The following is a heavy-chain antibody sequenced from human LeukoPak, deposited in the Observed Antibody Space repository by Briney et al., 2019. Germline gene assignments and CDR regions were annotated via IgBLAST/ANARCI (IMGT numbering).Heavy chain of an antibody. CDR1: RYTFTSYD. D-gene: IGHD2-15*01. V-gene: IGHV1-8*01. CDR2: INPNTGRT. J-gene: IGHJ4*02. CDR3: ARLSQTPDDYSNGGYYYLGY. Sequence: VASVKVSCKASRYTFTSYDINWVREAAGQGLGWMGWINPNTGRTGFAQKFQGRLTMTRDTSISTAYMELSSLRSEDTAVYYCARLSQTPDDYSNGGYYYLGYWGQETPVTVSS.